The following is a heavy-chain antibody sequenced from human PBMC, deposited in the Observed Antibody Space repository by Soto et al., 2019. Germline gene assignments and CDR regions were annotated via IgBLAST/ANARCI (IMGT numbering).Heavy chain of an antibody. CDR1: GGTFNSYA. V-gene: IGHV1-69*12. CDR3: ARGKYQQLLFGSYYYDHYAMDV. Sequence: QVQLVQSGAEVKKPGSSVKVSCKASGGTFNSYAISWVRQAPGQGLEWMGGIIPIFGSPNYAQKFQGRVTIPADESTRTAYMELSRLRSEDTAVYYCARGKYQQLLFGSYYYDHYAMDVWGQGTTVTVS. CDR2: IIPIFGSP. J-gene: IGHJ6*02. D-gene: IGHD2-2*01.